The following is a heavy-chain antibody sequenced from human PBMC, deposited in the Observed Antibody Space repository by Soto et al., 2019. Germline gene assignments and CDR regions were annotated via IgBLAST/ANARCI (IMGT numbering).Heavy chain of an antibody. D-gene: IGHD2-2*01. CDR1: GGTFSSYA. CDR2: IIPIFGTA. V-gene: IGHV1-69*06. Sequence: SVKVSCKASGGTFSSYAISWVRQAPGQGLEWMGGIIPIFGTANYAQKFQGRVTITADKSTSTAYMELSSLSSEDTAVYYCARARCSSTSCYYSSSWYFYYWGQGTLGTVSS. CDR3: ARARCSSTSCYYSSSWYFYY. J-gene: IGHJ4*02.